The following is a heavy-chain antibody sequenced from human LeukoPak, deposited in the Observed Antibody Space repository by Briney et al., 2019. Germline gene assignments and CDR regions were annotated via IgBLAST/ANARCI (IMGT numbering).Heavy chain of an antibody. CDR3: ASAQNNHGYVYYGMDV. CDR1: GGTFDSHA. CDR2: IIPMYNTA. D-gene: IGHD5-12*01. J-gene: IGHJ6*04. V-gene: IGHV1-69*06. Sequence: SVKVSCKASGGTFDSHAISWVRQAPGHRLEWMGAIIPMYNTANYAQKFQGRVAIIADKSTSTAYMELSSLRSDDTAVYYCASAQNNHGYVYYGMDVWGEGTTVTFSS.